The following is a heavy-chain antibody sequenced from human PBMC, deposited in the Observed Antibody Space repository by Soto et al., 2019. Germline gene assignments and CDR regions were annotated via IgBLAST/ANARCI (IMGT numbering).Heavy chain of an antibody. CDR2: TYYRSKWYN. CDR3: AREYDFWSGYSYYYYGMDV. Sequence: SQTLSLTCAISGDSVSSNSAAWNWIRQSPSRGLEWLGRTYYRSKWYNDYAVSVKSRITINPDTSENQFSLQLNSVTPEDTAVYYCAREYDFWSGYSYYYYGMDVWGQGTTVTVSS. V-gene: IGHV6-1*01. D-gene: IGHD3-3*01. CDR1: GDSVSSNSAA. J-gene: IGHJ6*02.